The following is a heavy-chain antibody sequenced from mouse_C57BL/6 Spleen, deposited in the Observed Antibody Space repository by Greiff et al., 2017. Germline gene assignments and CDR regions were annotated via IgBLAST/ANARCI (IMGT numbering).Heavy chain of an antibody. CDR3: ARRGLPWYFDV. Sequence: QVQLKQPGAELVKPGASVKLSCKASGYTFTSYWMQWVKQRPGQGLEWIGEIDPSDSYTNYNQKFKGKATLTVDTSSSTAYMQLSSLTSEDSAVYYCARRGLPWYFDVWGTGTTVTVSS. J-gene: IGHJ1*03. V-gene: IGHV1-50*01. CDR1: GYTFTSYW. D-gene: IGHD3-1*01. CDR2: IDPSDSYT.